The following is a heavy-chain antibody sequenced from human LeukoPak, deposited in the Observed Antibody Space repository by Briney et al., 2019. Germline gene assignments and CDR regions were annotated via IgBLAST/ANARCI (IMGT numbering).Heavy chain of an antibody. J-gene: IGHJ4*02. V-gene: IGHV1-2*02. D-gene: IGHD2-2*01. Sequence: ASVKVSCKASGYTFTGYYMHWVRQAPGQGLEWRGWINPNSGGTNYAQKFQGRVTMTRDTSISTAYMELSRLRSDDTAVYYCARLHRYCSSTSCFPFDYWGQGTLVTVSS. CDR3: ARLHRYCSSTSCFPFDY. CDR2: INPNSGGT. CDR1: GYTFTGYY.